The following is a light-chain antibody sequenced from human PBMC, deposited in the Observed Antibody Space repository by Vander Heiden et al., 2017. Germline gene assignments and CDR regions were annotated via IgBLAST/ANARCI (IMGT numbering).Light chain of an antibody. V-gene: IGKV4-1*01. CDR2: WAS. Sequence: DIVMTQSPDSLTVSLGERATINCKSSQNILFNSNNKNYLVWYQQKPGQPPKLLIYWASTRESGVPDRFSGSGSGTDFTLTISSLQAEDVAVYFCQQYYSTPPTFGQGTKVEIK. CDR1: QNILFNSNNKNY. CDR3: QQYYSTPPT. J-gene: IGKJ1*01.